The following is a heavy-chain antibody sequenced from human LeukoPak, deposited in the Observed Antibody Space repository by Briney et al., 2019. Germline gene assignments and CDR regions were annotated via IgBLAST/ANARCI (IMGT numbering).Heavy chain of an antibody. Sequence: PSETLSLTCTVSGGSISSSSYYWGWIRQPPGKGLEWIGYIHYSGSTSYNPSLKSRVTISVDTSKNQISLKVRSVTAADTAVYYCARTTEDCSSTSCYQYWFDPWGQGTLVTVSS. D-gene: IGHD2-2*01. CDR3: ARTTEDCSSTSCYQYWFDP. V-gene: IGHV4-61*05. CDR2: IHYSGST. J-gene: IGHJ5*02. CDR1: GGSISSSSYY.